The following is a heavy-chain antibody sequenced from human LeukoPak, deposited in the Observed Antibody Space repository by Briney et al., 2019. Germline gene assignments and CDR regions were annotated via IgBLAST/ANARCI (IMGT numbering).Heavy chain of an antibody. CDR2: ISWNSGSI. J-gene: IGHJ4*02. V-gene: IGHV3-9*01. Sequence: GGSLRLSCAASGFTLDDYAMRWVRHAPGKGLEWVSGISWNSGSIGYAASVKGRFTISRDNAQNSLYLQMNSLRAEDTALYYCAKDTDGSGSYYPFDYWGQGTLVTVSS. D-gene: IGHD3-10*01. CDR3: AKDTDGSGSYYPFDY. CDR1: GFTLDDYA.